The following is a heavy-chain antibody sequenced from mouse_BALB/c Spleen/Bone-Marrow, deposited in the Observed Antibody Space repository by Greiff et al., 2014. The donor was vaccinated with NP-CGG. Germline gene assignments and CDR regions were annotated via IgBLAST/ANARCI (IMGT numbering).Heavy chain of an antibody. CDR2: IDPANGNT. J-gene: IGHJ2*01. CDR1: GFNIKDTY. V-gene: IGHV14-3*02. CDR3: ARYYYGSSYFDN. D-gene: IGHD1-1*01. Sequence: EVQLQQSGAELVKPGASVKLSCTASGFNIKDTYMHWVKQRPEQGLEWIGRIDPANGNTKYDPKFQGKATITADTSSNTAYLQLSSLTSEDTAVYYCARYYYGSSYFDNWGKGTTLTVSS.